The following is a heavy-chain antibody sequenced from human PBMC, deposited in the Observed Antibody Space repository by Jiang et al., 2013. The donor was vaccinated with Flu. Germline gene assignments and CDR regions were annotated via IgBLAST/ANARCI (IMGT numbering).Heavy chain of an antibody. J-gene: IGHJ4*02. V-gene: IGHV2-70*11. CDR2: IDWDNDK. D-gene: IGHD2-8*01. CDR1: GFSLSSSGMC. CDR3: ARSLGVHPFDY. Sequence: KPTQTLTLTCTFSGFSLSSSGMCVSWIRQPPGKALEWLARIDWDNDKYYSTSLKTRLTISKDTSKDQVVLTMANSDPVDTATYYCARSLGVHPFDYWGQGILVTVSS.